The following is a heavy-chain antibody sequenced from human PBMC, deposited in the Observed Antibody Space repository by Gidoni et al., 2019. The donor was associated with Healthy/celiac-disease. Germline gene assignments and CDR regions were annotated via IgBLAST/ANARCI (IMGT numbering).Heavy chain of an antibody. Sequence: EVQLVESGGGLVQPGGSLRLSCAASGFTVSSNYMSWVRQAPGKGLEWVSVIYSGGSTYYADSVKGRFTISRDNSKNTLYLQMNSLRAEDTAVYYCARDPSDSFWFDPWGQGTLVTVSS. D-gene: IGHD3-22*01. CDR1: GFTVSSNY. J-gene: IGHJ5*02. CDR2: IYSGGST. CDR3: ARDPSDSFWFDP. V-gene: IGHV3-66*01.